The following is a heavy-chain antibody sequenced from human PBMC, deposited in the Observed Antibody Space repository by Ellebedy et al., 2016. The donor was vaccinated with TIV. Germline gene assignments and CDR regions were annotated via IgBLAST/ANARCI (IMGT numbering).Heavy chain of an antibody. CDR1: GGSISTYY. CDR3: ATSYDSSGYYDDDAFDI. D-gene: IGHD3-22*01. CDR2: IYYSGST. Sequence: MPGGSLRLSCTVSGGSISTYYWSWIRQPPGKGLEWIGYIYYSGSTKYNPSLKSRFTMSVDTSKKQFSLNLSSVTAADTAVYYCATSYDSSGYYDDDAFDIWGQGTMVTVSS. V-gene: IGHV4-59*01. J-gene: IGHJ3*02.